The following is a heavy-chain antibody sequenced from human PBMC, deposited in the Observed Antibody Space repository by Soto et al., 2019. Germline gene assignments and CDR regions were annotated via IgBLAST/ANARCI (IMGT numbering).Heavy chain of an antibody. Sequence: GGSLRLSCAASGFTFSSYAMSWVRQAPGKGVEWVSAISGSGGSTYYADSVKGRFTISRDNSKNTLYLQMNSLRAEDAAVYCCAEGNDYGDYWGRGTLVTVSS. CDR3: AEGNDYGDY. V-gene: IGHV3-23*01. CDR1: GFTFSSYA. CDR2: ISGSGGST. J-gene: IGHJ4*02.